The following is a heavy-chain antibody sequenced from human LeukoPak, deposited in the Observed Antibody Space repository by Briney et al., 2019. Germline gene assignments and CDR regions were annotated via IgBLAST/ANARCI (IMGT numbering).Heavy chain of an antibody. CDR3: ARDRLNRNDDLDAFDF. V-gene: IGHV3-49*03. J-gene: IGHJ3*01. D-gene: IGHD1-20*01. Sequence: GGSLRLSCAASGFSFGDFAMSWFRQAPGKGLERVGFIRSKAYGGTTEYAASVKGRFTISRDDSKRIAYLQMSSLKTEDTAVYYCARDRLNRNDDLDAFDFWGQGTTVTVSS. CDR2: IRSKAYGGTT. CDR1: GFSFGDFA.